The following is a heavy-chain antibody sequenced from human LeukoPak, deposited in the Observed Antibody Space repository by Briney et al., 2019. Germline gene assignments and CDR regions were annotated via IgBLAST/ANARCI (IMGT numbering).Heavy chain of an antibody. V-gene: IGHV4-59*01. D-gene: IGHD3-3*01. CDR2: IYYSGST. Sequence: PSETLSLTCTVSGGSISSYYWSWIRQPPGKGLEWIGYIYYSGSTNYNPSLKSRVTISVDTSKNQFSLKLSSVTAADTAVYYCARDFPITIFGVVIPDYYYGMDVWGQGTTVTVSS. CDR3: ARDFPITIFGVVIPDYYYGMDV. CDR1: GGSISSYY. J-gene: IGHJ6*02.